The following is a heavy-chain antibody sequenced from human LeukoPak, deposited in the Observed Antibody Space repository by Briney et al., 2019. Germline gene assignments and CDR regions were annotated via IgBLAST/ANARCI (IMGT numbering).Heavy chain of an antibody. V-gene: IGHV4-59*08. Sequence: SETLSLTCTVSGDSISRYHWTWIRQPPGKGLEYIGYIFSIGNTNYNPSLKSRVTISLDTSKNQFSLMLNSVTAADTAVYYCGRRFDSWGQGTLVTVSS. CDR1: GDSISRYH. CDR2: IFSIGNT. CDR3: GRRFDS. J-gene: IGHJ4*02.